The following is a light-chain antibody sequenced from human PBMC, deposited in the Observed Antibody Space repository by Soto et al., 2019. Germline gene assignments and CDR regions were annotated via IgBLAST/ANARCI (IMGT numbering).Light chain of an antibody. CDR2: AAS. Sequence: IQMTQSPSTLSASVGDRVTITCRASQSISSWLAWYQQKPGKAPKLLIYAASSLQSGVPSRFSGSGSGTDFTLTISSLQPEDFATCYCLQDYNYPWTFGQGTKVDIK. CDR3: LQDYNYPWT. V-gene: IGKV1-6*01. J-gene: IGKJ1*01. CDR1: QSISSW.